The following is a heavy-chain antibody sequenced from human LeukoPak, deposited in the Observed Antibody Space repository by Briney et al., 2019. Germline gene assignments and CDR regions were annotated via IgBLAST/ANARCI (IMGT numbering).Heavy chain of an antibody. V-gene: IGHV4-39*01. Sequence: PSETLSLTCTVSGGSISSSSYYWGWIRQPPGKGLEWIGSIYYSGSTNYNPPLKSRVTISVDTSKNQFSLKLSSVTAADTAVYYCARLLRYCSSTSCYAAGFDYWGQGTLVTVSS. CDR1: GGSISSSSYY. J-gene: IGHJ4*02. CDR2: IYYSGST. D-gene: IGHD2-2*01. CDR3: ARLLRYCSSTSCYAAGFDY.